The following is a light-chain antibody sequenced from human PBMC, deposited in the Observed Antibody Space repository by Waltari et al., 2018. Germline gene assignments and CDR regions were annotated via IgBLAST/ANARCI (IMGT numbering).Light chain of an antibody. CDR2: PAS. V-gene: IGKV3-15*01. J-gene: IGKJ1*01. Sequence: EILMTQSPATLSVSPGERATVTCRASQSVGSNLAWYQHKPGQSPRLLIYPASTTAAGIPARFSGSGSGTEFTLTISSLQSEDFAIYYCQQYNYWPGTFGQGTRVEIK. CDR3: QQYNYWPGT. CDR1: QSVGSN.